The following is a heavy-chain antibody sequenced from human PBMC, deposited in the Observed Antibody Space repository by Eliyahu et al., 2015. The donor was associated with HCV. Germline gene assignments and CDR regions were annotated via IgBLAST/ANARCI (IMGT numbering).Heavy chain of an antibody. V-gene: IGHV4-39*01. CDR3: ARLQWTKHTGNFDL. CDR2: NYFSGGT. Sequence: QLQLQESGPGLVKPSETLSLTCTVSGGSISSSSYYWGWIRQPPGKGLEWIGRNYFSGGTHYQPPLKSRVTISVDTSKNQFSLKLSSVTAADTAVYYCARLQWTKHTGNFDLWGRGTLVTVSS. D-gene: IGHD3/OR15-3a*01. CDR1: GGSISSSSYY. J-gene: IGHJ2*01.